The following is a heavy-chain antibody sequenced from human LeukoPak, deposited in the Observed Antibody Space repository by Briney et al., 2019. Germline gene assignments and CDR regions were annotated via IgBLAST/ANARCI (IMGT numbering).Heavy chain of an antibody. Sequence: KPSETLTLTCTVSGGSITTSSYYWGWIRQPPGKGLEWIGIIYYSGSTYYNPSLKGRVTISVDTSKNQFSLKLGSVTAADTAVYYCARAFRARYFDLWGRGTLVTVSS. CDR1: GGSITTSSYY. CDR3: ARAFRARYFDL. CDR2: IYYSGST. V-gene: IGHV4-39*01. D-gene: IGHD2/OR15-2a*01. J-gene: IGHJ2*01.